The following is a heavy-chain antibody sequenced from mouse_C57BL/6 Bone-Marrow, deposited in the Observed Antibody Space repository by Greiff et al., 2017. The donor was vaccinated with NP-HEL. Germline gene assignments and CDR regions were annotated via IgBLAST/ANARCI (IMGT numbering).Heavy chain of an antibody. J-gene: IGHJ3*01. CDR2: ILPGSGST. CDR3: ARNVGHYDGYYVFAY. Sequence: QVQLQQSGAELMKPGASVKLSCKATGYTFTGYWIEWVKQRPGHGLEWIGEILPGSGSTNYNEKFKGKATFTADTSSNTAYMQLSSLTTEDSGIFYCARNVGHYDGYYVFAYWGQGTLVTVSA. V-gene: IGHV1-9*01. CDR1: GYTFTGYW. D-gene: IGHD2-3*01.